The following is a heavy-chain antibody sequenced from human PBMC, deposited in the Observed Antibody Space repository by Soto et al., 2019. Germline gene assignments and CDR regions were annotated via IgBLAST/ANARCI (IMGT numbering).Heavy chain of an antibody. CDR3: ARSLGDRGYSGYGRSYYYDSSGYYYAAAY. D-gene: IGHD3-22*01. J-gene: IGHJ4*02. CDR1: GGSFSGYY. V-gene: IGHV4-34*01. Sequence: SETLSLTCAVYGGSFSGYYWSWIRQPPGKGLEWIGEINHSGSTNYNPSLKSRVTISVDTSKNQFSLKLSSVTAADTAVYYCARSLGDRGYSGYGRSYYYDSSGYYYAAAYWGQGTLVTVSS. CDR2: INHSGST.